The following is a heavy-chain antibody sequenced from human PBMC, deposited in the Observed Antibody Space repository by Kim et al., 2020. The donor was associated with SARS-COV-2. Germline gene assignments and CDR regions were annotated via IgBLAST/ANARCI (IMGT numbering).Heavy chain of an antibody. D-gene: IGHD2-15*01. Sequence: SVKVSCKASGGTFSNYAISWVRQAPGQGLEWMGGIIPIFGTANYAQKFQGRVTITADESTSTAYMELSSLRSEDTAVYYCARTGYCTGGRCYGYYYNAMDVWGQGTTVAVSS. CDR3: ARTGYCTGGRCYGYYYNAMDV. J-gene: IGHJ6*02. CDR1: GGTFSNYA. V-gene: IGHV1-69*13. CDR2: IIPIFGTA.